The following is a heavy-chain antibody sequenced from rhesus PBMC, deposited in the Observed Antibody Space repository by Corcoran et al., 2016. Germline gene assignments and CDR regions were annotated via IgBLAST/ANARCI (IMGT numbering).Heavy chain of an antibody. J-gene: IGHJ3*01. V-gene: IGHV3S5*01. Sequence: EVQLVESGGGLVQPGGSLRLSCAASGFTFSSYGMSGVRQAPGKGLEWVSYISNGGGSTYYADSVNGRFTISRDNSKNTLSLQMNSLRAEDTAVYYCAKVDNWNYFAFDFWGQGLRVTVSS. CDR3: AKVDNWNYFAFDF. CDR2: ISNGGGST. CDR1: GFTFSSYG. D-gene: IGHD1-26*01.